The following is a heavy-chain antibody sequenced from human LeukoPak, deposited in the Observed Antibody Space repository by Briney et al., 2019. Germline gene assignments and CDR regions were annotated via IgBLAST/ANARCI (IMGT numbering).Heavy chain of an antibody. CDR2: ISGSGGST. J-gene: IGHJ6*03. CDR1: GFSFTYYA. D-gene: IGHD6-19*01. V-gene: IGHV3-23*01. Sequence: GGSLRLSCAASGFSFTYYAMTWVRQAPGKGLEWVSVISGSGGSTYYADSVKGRFTISRDNSKNTLYLQMNSLRAEDTAVYYCARELFSSGWYLRYYYYMDVWGKGTTVTVSS. CDR3: ARELFSSGWYLRYYYYMDV.